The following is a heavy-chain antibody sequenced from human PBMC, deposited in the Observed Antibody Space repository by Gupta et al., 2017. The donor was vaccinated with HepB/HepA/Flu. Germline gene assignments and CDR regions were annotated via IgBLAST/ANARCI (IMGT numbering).Heavy chain of an antibody. CDR1: GFTFSSYW. V-gene: IGHV3-7*01. CDR3: AKLLYDYDSSGVDY. CDR2: IKQDGSEK. D-gene: IGHD3-22*01. J-gene: IGHJ4*02. Sequence: EVPLVESGGGLVQPGGSLRLSCAASGFTFSSYWMSWVRQAPGKGLEWVANIKQDGSEKYYVDSVKGRFIISRDNAKNSLYLQMNSLRAEDTAVYYCAKLLYDYDSSGVDYWGQGTLVTVSS.